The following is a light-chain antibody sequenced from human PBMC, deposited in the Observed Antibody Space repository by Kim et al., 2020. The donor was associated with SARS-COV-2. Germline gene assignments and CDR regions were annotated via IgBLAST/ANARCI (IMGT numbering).Light chain of an antibody. CDR1: QSVSSSY. V-gene: IGKV3-20*01. CDR2: GAS. Sequence: LSPGYRAALSCRASQSVSSSYLAWYQQKPGQAPRLLIYGASSRATGIPDRFSGSGSGTDFTLTISRLEPEDFAVYYCQQYGSSQVTFGQGTKLEI. J-gene: IGKJ2*01. CDR3: QQYGSSQVT.